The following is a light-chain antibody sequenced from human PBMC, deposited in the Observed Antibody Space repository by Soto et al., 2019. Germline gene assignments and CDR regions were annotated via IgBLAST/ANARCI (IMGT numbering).Light chain of an antibody. CDR3: QQYNNWPTWA. CDR1: QSVSRN. J-gene: IGKJ1*01. Sequence: EIVMTQSPATLSVSPGERATLSCRASQSVSRNIAWYQQKPGQAPRLLIYGASTRAIGIPARFSGSGSGTEFTLTISSLQSEDFAVYYCQQYNNWPTWAFGQGTKVDI. V-gene: IGKV3-15*01. CDR2: GAS.